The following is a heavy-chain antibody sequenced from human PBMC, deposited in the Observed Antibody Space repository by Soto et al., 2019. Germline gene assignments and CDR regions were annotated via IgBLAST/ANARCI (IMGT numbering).Heavy chain of an antibody. CDR2: INHSGST. CDR1: GGSFSGYY. V-gene: IGHV4-34*01. J-gene: IGHJ6*04. D-gene: IGHD3-10*01. CDR3: ARGMSSSYYSGSGYMDV. Sequence: PSETLSLTCAVYGGSFSGYYWSWIRQPPGKGPEWIGEINHSGSTNYNPSLKSRVTTSVDTSKNQFSLKLSSVTAADTAVYYCARGMSSSYYSGSGYMDVWGKGTTVTVSS.